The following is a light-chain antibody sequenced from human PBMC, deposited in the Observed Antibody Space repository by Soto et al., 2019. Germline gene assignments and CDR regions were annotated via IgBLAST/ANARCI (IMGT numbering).Light chain of an antibody. V-gene: IGLV2-8*01. CDR3: SSYAGSNSVV. J-gene: IGLJ2*01. Sequence: QSALTQPPSASGSPGQSVTISCTGTSSDVGGYNYVSWYQQHPGKAPKLMIYEVSKRPSGVPDHFSGSKSGNTASLTVSGLQAEDEADYYCSSYAGSNSVVFGGGTKVTVL. CDR1: SSDVGGYNY. CDR2: EVS.